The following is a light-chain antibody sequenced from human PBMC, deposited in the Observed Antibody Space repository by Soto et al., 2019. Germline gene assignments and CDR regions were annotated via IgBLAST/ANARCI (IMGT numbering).Light chain of an antibody. CDR3: QHYKSYPWT. V-gene: IGKV1-5*03. CDR2: KAS. Sequence: DIQMTQSPSTMSASVGDRVTITCRASQSIDSWLAWYQQKPGKAPKFLMYKASNLESGVPLRFSGSGSETEFTLTISSLQXXXFAIYYCQHYKSYPWTFGQGTKVELK. J-gene: IGKJ1*01. CDR1: QSIDSW.